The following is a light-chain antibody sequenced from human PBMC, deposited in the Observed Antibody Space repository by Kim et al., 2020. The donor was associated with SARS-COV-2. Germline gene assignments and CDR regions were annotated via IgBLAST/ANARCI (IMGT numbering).Light chain of an antibody. V-gene: IGLV3-21*04. J-gene: IGLJ6*01. CDR2: YDS. Sequence: VAPGKTARITCGGNNIGSKSVSWYQQNPGQAPVLVIYYDSDRPSGIPERFSGSNSGNTATLTISRVEAGDEADYYCQVWDSSSDHVFGSGTQLTVL. CDR1: NIGSKS. CDR3: QVWDSSSDHV.